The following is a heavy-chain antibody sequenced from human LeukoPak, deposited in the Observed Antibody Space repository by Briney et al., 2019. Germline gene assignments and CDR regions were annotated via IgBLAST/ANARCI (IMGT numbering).Heavy chain of an antibody. V-gene: IGHV4-59*08. CDR2: IFHSGST. CDR3: ARRRIYYHFDY. J-gene: IGHJ4*02. CDR1: GGSFSGYY. Sequence: SETLSLTCAAYGGSFSGYYWSWIRQAPGKGLEWIGYIFHSGSTKYNPSLKSRVTIAVDTSKNQFSLKLTSITAADTVVYYCARRRIYYHFDYWGQGALVTVSS. D-gene: IGHD3-22*01.